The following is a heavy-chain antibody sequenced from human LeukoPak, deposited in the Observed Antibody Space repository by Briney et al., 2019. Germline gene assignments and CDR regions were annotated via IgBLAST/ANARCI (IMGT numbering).Heavy chain of an antibody. CDR1: GFTFSNHW. Sequence: GGSLRLSCAASGFTFSNHWMHWVRQAPGKGLVWVSRIISDGSTTNYADAVKGRFTISRDNSKNTLYLQMYSLRADDTAVYYWAYPSGSHWHVLWVDYWGQGTLVTVSS. CDR2: IISDGSTT. J-gene: IGHJ4*02. V-gene: IGHV3-74*01. D-gene: IGHD3-10*01. CDR3: AYPSGSHWHVLWVDY.